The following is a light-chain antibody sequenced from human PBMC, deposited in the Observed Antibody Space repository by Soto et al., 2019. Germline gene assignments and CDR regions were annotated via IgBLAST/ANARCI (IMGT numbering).Light chain of an antibody. CDR3: QQYDSYSYT. V-gene: IGKV1-5*01. CDR2: DAS. Sequence: EIQMTQSPSTLSASVGDRVTITCLASQSISSWLAWYQQKPKKAPQLLIFDASSLESGVPSRFSGSGSGTEFTLTITSLQPDDFATYYCQQYDSYSYTVGQGTKVDIK. J-gene: IGKJ2*01. CDR1: QSISSW.